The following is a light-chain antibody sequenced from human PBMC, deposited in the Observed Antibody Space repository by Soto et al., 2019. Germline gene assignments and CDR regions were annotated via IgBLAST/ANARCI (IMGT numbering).Light chain of an antibody. Sequence: DIQMTQSPASLSASVGDRVTVSCRASQTVSTFLNWYQQKPGTAPRLLIYPASRVQSGVPSRFIGSGSWTEFTLTITSLQPEDLATYYCQQCDSLPCTFGGGTKVDIK. J-gene: IGKJ4*02. CDR3: QQCDSLPCT. V-gene: IGKV1-39*01. CDR1: QTVSTF. CDR2: PAS.